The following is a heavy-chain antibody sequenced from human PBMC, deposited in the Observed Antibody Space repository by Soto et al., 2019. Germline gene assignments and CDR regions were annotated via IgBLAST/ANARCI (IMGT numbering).Heavy chain of an antibody. D-gene: IGHD3-10*01. V-gene: IGHV3-33*01. J-gene: IGHJ4*02. CDR1: GFTFSSYG. Sequence: GGSLRLSCAASGFTFSSYGMHWVRQAPGKGLEWVAVIWYDGSNKYYADSMKGRFTISRDNSKNTLYLQMNSLRAEDTAVYYCAREAVYYGSGSYPYYFDYWGQGTLVTVSS. CDR3: AREAVYYGSGSYPYYFDY. CDR2: IWYDGSNK.